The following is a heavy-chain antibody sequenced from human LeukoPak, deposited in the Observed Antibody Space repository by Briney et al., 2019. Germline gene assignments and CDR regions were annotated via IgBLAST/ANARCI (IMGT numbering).Heavy chain of an antibody. Sequence: SETLSLTCAVSGYAISSGYYWGWIRQPPGKGLEWIGSIYHSGTTYSNPSLKSRVTMSVNTSKNQFSLKLSSVTAADTAVYYCARGETTAADRREGDAFDVWGQGTIVTVSP. CDR3: ARGETTAADRREGDAFDV. V-gene: IGHV4-38-2*01. D-gene: IGHD4-11*01. CDR1: GYAISSGYY. CDR2: IYHSGTT. J-gene: IGHJ3*01.